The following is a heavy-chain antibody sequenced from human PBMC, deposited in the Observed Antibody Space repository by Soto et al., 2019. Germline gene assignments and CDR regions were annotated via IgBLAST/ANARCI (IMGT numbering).Heavy chain of an antibody. V-gene: IGHV1-18*01. J-gene: IGHJ6*03. CDR2: ISAYNGNT. Sequence: ASVKVCCKASGYTFTSCCISWVRQAPGQGLEWMGWISAYNGNTNYAQKLQGRVTMTTDTSTSTAYMELRSLRSDDTAVYYCARVHSGYDSPFYYYMDVWGKGTTVTVSS. CDR3: ARVHSGYDSPFYYYMDV. CDR1: GYTFTSCC. D-gene: IGHD5-12*01.